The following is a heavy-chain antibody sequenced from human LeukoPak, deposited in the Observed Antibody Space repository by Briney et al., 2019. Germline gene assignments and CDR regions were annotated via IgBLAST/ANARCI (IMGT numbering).Heavy chain of an antibody. CDR3: ARVSYSSGWTFDY. V-gene: IGHV1-69*13. CDR2: IIPIFGTA. Sequence: SVKVSCKASGGTFSSYALSWVRQAPGQGLEWMGGIIPIFGTANYAQKFQGRVTITADESTSTAYMELSSLRSEDTAVYYCARVSYSSGWTFDYWGQGTLVTVSS. J-gene: IGHJ4*02. CDR1: GGTFSSYA. D-gene: IGHD6-19*01.